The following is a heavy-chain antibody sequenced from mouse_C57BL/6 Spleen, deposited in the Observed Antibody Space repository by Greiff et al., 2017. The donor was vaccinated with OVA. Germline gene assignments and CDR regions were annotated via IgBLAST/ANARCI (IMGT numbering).Heavy chain of an antibody. Sequence: EVHLVESGGGLVKPGGSLKLSCAASGFTFSDYGMHWVRQAPEKGLEWVAYIRSGSSTIYYADTVKGRFTISRDNAKNTLFLQMTSLRSEDTAMYYCAKEPFAYWGQGTLVTVSA. CDR1: GFTFSDYG. J-gene: IGHJ3*01. V-gene: IGHV5-17*01. CDR3: AKEPFAY. CDR2: IRSGSSTI.